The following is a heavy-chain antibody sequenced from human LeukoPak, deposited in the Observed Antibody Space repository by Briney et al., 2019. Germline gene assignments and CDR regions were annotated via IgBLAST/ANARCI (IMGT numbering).Heavy chain of an antibody. CDR2: ISGSGGST. CDR3: AKPPGLQFLEWFYMDV. Sequence: GGSLRLSCAASGFTFSSYAMSWVRQAPGKGLEWVSAISGSGGSTYYADSVKGRFTISRDNSKNTLYLQMNSLRAEDTAVYYCAKPPGLQFLEWFYMDVWGKGTTVTVSS. J-gene: IGHJ6*03. D-gene: IGHD3-3*01. V-gene: IGHV3-23*01. CDR1: GFTFSSYA.